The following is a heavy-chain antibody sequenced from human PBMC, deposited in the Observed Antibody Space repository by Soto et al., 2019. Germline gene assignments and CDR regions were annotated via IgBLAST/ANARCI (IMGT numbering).Heavy chain of an antibody. CDR1: GFTFSSHA. J-gene: IGHJ5*02. D-gene: IGHD2-15*01. V-gene: IGHV3-23*01. Sequence: EVHLLESGGALAQPGGSLRLSCAASGFTFSSHAINWVRQAPGKGLEWVSGISAGGGDRYYADSVKGRFTISRDTSNNTVHLQINSLRVEDTAVYYCARDQSPRVEGGMVADHWGQGTLVTVSS. CDR2: ISAGGGDR. CDR3: ARDQSPRVEGGMVADH.